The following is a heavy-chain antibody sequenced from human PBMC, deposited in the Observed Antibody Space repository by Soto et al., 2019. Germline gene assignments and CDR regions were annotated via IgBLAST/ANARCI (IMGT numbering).Heavy chain of an antibody. V-gene: IGHV1-69*06. J-gene: IGHJ4*02. CDR3: ARRDSGGFFRFFDS. CDR2: TGSGTGPG. Sequence: QVQLVQSGTEVKKPGSSVKVSCKTSGGSLSTNPISWVRQAPGQGLEWMGGTGSGTGPGNHAQKFQGRLTVTADKATGTVYMELIKLSSAHTAVYYCARRDSGGFFRFFDSWGQGTLVTVSS. D-gene: IGHD2-15*01. CDR1: GGSLSTNP.